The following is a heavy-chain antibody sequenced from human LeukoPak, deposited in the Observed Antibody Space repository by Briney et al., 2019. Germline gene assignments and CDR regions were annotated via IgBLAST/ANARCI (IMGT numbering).Heavy chain of an antibody. D-gene: IGHD3-10*01. J-gene: IGHJ4*02. V-gene: IGHV4-39*01. CDR2: IYYTGST. CDR3: ARLALWFGELLLGGNFDY. CDR1: GGSISSRTHY. Sequence: PSETLSLTCTVSGGSISSRTHYWGWIRQPPGKGLEWIANIYYTGSTYYNPSLKSRVTISVDTSKNQFSLKLSSVTAADTAVYYCARLALWFGELLLGGNFDYWGQGTLVTVSS.